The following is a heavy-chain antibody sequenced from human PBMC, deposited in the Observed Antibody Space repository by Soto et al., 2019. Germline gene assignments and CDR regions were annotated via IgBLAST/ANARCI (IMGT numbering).Heavy chain of an antibody. V-gene: IGHV3-48*02. Sequence: EVQLVESGGGLVQPGGSLRLSCAASGFPFSDYSMLWVRQAPGKGLEWVSYISSSASSIYYAASLKGRFTISRDNARDSLYLHMTSLNDEDTAVYYCVGDGCSGGSGYLRYWGQGTLVTVSS. CDR3: VGDGCSGGSGYLRY. CDR1: GFPFSDYS. CDR2: ISSSASSI. D-gene: IGHD2-15*01. J-gene: IGHJ1*01.